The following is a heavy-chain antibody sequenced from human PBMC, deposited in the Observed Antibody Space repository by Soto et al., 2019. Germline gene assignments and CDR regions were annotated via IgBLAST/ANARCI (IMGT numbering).Heavy chain of an antibody. CDR1: GFTFTNYD. J-gene: IGHJ5*01. D-gene: IGHD1-26*01. Sequence: QVQLVQSGAEVKKPGASVKVSCKAAGFTFTNYDVNWVRQAPGQGLEWMGWMNPTTGSTGYARKGQDRLAAARDTALNTAYMAPACLIPELQAVYFCGREGNGVFSWFDSWGQGTLVTVSS. V-gene: IGHV1-8*01. CDR3: GREGNGVFSWFDS. CDR2: MNPTTGST.